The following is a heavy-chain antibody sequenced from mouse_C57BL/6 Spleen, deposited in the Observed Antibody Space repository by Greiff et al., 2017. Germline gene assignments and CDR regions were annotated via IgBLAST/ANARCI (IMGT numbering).Heavy chain of an antibody. V-gene: IGHV1-15*01. Sequence: QVQLKQSGAELVRPGASVTLSCKASGYTFTDYEMHWVKQTPVHGLEWIGAIDPETGGTAYNQKFKGKAILTADKSSSTAYMELRSLTSEDSAVXYCTGSRDRAQLGDFDYWGQGTTLTVSS. D-gene: IGHD3-1*01. J-gene: IGHJ2*01. CDR3: TGSRDRAQLGDFDY. CDR1: GYTFTDYE. CDR2: IDPETGGT.